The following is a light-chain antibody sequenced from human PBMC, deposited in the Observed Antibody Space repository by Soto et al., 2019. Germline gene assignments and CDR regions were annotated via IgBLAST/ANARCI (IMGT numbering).Light chain of an antibody. CDR1: QSVSSSY. Sequence: EIVLTQSPGTLSLSPGERATLSCRASQSVSSSYLAWYQQKPGQAPRLLIYGASNRATGIPDRISGSGSGTDFTLTISRLEPEDFAVYYCQQYGSSPWTFGQGTTVEIK. CDR2: GAS. V-gene: IGKV3-20*01. CDR3: QQYGSSPWT. J-gene: IGKJ1*01.